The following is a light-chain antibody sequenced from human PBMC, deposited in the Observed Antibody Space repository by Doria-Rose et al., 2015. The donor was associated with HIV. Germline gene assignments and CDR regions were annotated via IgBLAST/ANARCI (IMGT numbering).Light chain of an antibody. V-gene: IGKV1-NL1*01. Sequence: DIQMTQSPSSLSASVGDRVTITCRASQGIDNSLAWYQQKPGRAPKLLLYAASRLESGVPSRFGGIGAGTFSPLPISCLQPKFFASYYCQNYYSPPATFGGGTKVEIK. CDR3: QNYYSPPAT. CDR2: AAS. J-gene: IGKJ4*01. CDR1: QGIDNS.